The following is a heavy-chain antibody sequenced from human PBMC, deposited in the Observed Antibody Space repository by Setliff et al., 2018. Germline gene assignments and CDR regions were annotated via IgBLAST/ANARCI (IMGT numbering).Heavy chain of an antibody. D-gene: IGHD1-26*01. V-gene: IGHV4-59*11. J-gene: IGHJ4*02. CDR1: GGSISSLY. Sequence: SETLSLTCTVSGGSISSLYWSWIRQPPGKGLEWIGSIYYSGSTNYNPSLKSRVTISVDTSKNQFSLKLSSVTAADTAVYYCARDGKYSGSYYWGQGTLVTVSS. CDR2: IYYSGST. CDR3: ARDGKYSGSYY.